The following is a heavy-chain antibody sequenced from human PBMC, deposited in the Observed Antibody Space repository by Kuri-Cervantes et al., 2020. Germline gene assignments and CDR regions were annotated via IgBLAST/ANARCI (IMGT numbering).Heavy chain of an antibody. CDR3: AKEIGSYDFWSGYFAYYYYGMDV. J-gene: IGHJ6*02. V-gene: IGHV3-30*19. CDR2: ISYDGSNK. Sequence: LSLTCAASGFTFNNYGIHWVRQTPGKGLEWVAVISYDGSNKYYADSVKGRFTISRDNSKNTLYLQMNSLRAEDTAVYYCAKEIGSYDFWSGYFAYYYYGMDVWGQGTTVTVSS. CDR1: GFTFNNYG. D-gene: IGHD3-3*01.